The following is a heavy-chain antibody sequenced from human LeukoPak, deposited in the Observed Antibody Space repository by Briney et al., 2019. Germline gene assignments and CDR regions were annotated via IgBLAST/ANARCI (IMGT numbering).Heavy chain of an antibody. Sequence: PSETLSLTCTVSGGSIITYYWSWIRQPPGKGLEWIGYIYYSGSTNYNPSLKSRVTISVDTSKNQFSLKLSSVTAADTAVYYCAGGDFDYVVPYWGQGTLVTVSS. CDR2: IYYSGST. CDR1: GGSIITYY. D-gene: IGHD4-17*01. V-gene: IGHV4-59*01. J-gene: IGHJ4*02. CDR3: AGGDFDYVVPY.